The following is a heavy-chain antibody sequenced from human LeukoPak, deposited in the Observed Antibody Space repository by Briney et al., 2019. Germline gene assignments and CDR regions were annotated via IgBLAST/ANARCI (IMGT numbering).Heavy chain of an antibody. CDR3: AKDHELGVTGHYFDY. CDR1: GFTFSSYA. J-gene: IGHJ4*02. Sequence: GGSLRISCAASGFTFSSYAMSWVRQAPGKGLEWVSAISGSGGSTYYADSVKGRFTISRDNSKNTLYLQMNSLRAEDTAVYYCAKDHELGVTGHYFDYWGQGTLVTVSS. V-gene: IGHV3-23*01. CDR2: ISGSGGST. D-gene: IGHD3-16*01.